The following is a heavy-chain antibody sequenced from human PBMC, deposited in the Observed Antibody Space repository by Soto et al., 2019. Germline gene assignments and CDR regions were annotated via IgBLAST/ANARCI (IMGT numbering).Heavy chain of an antibody. CDR3: ARGLNGYLHYFDY. Sequence: GASVKVSCKASGYTFTSYDINWVRQATGQWLEWMGWMNPNSANTGYAQKFQGRVTITRDTSASTAYMELSSLRSEDTAVYYCARGLNGYLHYFDYWGQGTPVTVS. J-gene: IGHJ4*02. V-gene: IGHV1-8*01. CDR2: MNPNSANT. CDR1: GYTFTSYD. D-gene: IGHD5-18*01.